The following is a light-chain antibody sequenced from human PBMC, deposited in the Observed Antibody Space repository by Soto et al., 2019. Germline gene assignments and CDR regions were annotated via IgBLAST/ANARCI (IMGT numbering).Light chain of an antibody. CDR2: GAS. J-gene: IGKJ1*01. CDR1: QSVSSSY. Sequence: EIVLTQSPATLSSFPGDRVTLSCRASQSVSSSYLAWYQQKPGQAPRLLIYGASTRATGIPARFSGSGSGTEFTLTISSLQSEDFAVYYCQQYNNWPRWTFGQGTKVDIK. CDR3: QQYNNWPRWT. V-gene: IGKV3-15*01.